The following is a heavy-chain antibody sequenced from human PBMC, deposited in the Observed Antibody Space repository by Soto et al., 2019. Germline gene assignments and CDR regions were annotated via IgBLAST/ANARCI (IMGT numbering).Heavy chain of an antibody. V-gene: IGHV1-18*01. CDR3: SRPHYDLCYGMDV. CDR2: ISAYNGNT. Sequence: QVPLVQSGAEVKKPGASVKVSCKASGYTFTSYGISWVRQAPGQELGWMGWISAYNGNTNYAQKLQGRVTRTTDTATSTAYRELRSLRSDETAVDYCSRPHYDLCYGMDVWGQGTTVTVSS. CDR1: GYTFTSYG. D-gene: IGHD3-3*01. J-gene: IGHJ6*02.